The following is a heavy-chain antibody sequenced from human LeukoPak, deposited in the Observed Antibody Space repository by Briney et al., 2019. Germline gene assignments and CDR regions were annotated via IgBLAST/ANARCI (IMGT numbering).Heavy chain of an antibody. Sequence: GGSLRLSCAASGFTFSSYSMNWVRQTPGKGLEWVSYISDRSTTIYYADSVKGRFTISRDNAKNSLYLQMNSLRVEDTAVYYCARDLMITFGGLISYWGQGTLVTVSS. D-gene: IGHD3-16*01. V-gene: IGHV3-48*01. CDR2: ISDRSTTI. CDR3: ARDLMITFGGLISY. J-gene: IGHJ4*02. CDR1: GFTFSSYS.